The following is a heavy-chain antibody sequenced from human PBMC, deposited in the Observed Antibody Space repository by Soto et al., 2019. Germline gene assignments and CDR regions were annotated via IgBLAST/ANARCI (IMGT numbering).Heavy chain of an antibody. D-gene: IGHD3-22*01. CDR3: AKDRSSGYYSGALDR. J-gene: IGHJ4*02. V-gene: IGHV3-30*18. CDR1: GFTFSSYG. Sequence: PGGSLRLSCAASGFTFSSYGMHWVRQAPGKGLEWVAVTSYDGSNKYYADSVKGRFTISRDNSKNTLYLQMNSQRAEDTAVYYCAKDRSSGYYSGALDRWGQGT. CDR2: TSYDGSNK.